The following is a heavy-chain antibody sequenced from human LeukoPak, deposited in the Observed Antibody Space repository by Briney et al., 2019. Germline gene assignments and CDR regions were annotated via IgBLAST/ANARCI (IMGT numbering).Heavy chain of an antibody. J-gene: IGHJ4*02. CDR2: INPNSGGT. CDR3: ARVDPGWFGELLYAPFDY. Sequence: ASVKVSCKASGYTFTGYYMHWVRQAPGQGLEWMGWINPNSGGTNYAQKFQGRVTMTRDTSISTAYMELSRLRSDDTAVYYCARVDPGWFGELLYAPFDYWGQGTLVTVSS. CDR1: GYTFTGYY. V-gene: IGHV1-2*02. D-gene: IGHD3-10*01.